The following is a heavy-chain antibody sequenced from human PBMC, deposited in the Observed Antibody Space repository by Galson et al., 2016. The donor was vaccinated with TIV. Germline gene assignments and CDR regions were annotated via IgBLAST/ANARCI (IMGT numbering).Heavy chain of an antibody. D-gene: IGHD3-10*01. J-gene: IGHJ4*02. Sequence: SVKVSCKASGGTFNNYAINWVRQAPSQGLEWVGGIVPLLGTPNYAQKFQGRVTITADGFTSTAYMEVRSLISDDTAVYYCAGGRMYHYGSGIDYWGLGTLVTVSS. CDR3: AGGRMYHYGSGIDY. CDR1: GGTFNNYA. V-gene: IGHV1-69*13. CDR2: IVPLLGTP.